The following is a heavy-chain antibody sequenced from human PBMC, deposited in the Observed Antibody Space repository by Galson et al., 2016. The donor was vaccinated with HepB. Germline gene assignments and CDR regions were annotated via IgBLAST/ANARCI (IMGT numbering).Heavy chain of an antibody. CDR1: GFAFSSYS. V-gene: IGHV3-21*01. Sequence: SLRLSCAASGFAFSSYSMNWVRQAPGKGLEWVSSITSRSTFIYYADSVKGRFTISRDNARNSLYLQMNSLRAEDTALYFCAKLVSKGLEVARYGMDVWGQGTTVTVSS. CDR2: ITSRSTFI. CDR3: AKLVSKGLEVARYGMDV. J-gene: IGHJ6*02. D-gene: IGHD5/OR15-5a*01.